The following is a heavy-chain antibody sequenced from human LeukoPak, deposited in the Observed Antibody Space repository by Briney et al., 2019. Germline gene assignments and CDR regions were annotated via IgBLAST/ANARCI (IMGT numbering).Heavy chain of an antibody. V-gene: IGHV3-23*01. J-gene: IGHJ4*02. CDR2: ISGSGGTT. CDR1: GFTFSSYA. CDR3: AKKFGSSNWYVGFDY. D-gene: IGHD6-19*01. Sequence: GGSLRLSCAASGFTFSSYAMSWVRQAPGKGLEWVSVISGSGGTTYYADSVKGRFTISRDNSKNTLDLQMNSLIFEDTAVYYCAKKFGSSNWYVGFDYWGQGTLVTVSS.